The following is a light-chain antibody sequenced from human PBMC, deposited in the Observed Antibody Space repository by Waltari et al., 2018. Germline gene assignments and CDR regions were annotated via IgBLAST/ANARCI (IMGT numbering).Light chain of an antibody. V-gene: IGLV2-23*02. J-gene: IGLJ3*02. Sequence: QSALTQTASVSGSPGQSITISCTGTSSDVGSYNFVSWYQQHPGKAPKLMIYELTERPSGVSNRFSGSKSGNTASLTISGLQAEDEADYYCSSYAGSSTVVFGGGTKLTVL. CDR1: SSDVGSYNF. CDR3: SSYAGSSTVV. CDR2: ELT.